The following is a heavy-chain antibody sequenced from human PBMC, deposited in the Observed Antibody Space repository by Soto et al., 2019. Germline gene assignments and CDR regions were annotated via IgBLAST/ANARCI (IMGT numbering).Heavy chain of an antibody. CDR2: ISSSGSTI. J-gene: IGHJ4*02. CDR3: ARDSLDYYDFWSGYPDY. D-gene: IGHD3-3*01. V-gene: IGHV3-11*01. Sequence: GGSLRLSCAASGFTFSDYYMSWIRQAPGKGLEWVSYISSSGSTIYYAEYVKGRFTISRDNAKNSLYLQMNSLRAEDTAVYFCARDSLDYYDFWSGYPDYWGQGTLVTVSS. CDR1: GFTFSDYY.